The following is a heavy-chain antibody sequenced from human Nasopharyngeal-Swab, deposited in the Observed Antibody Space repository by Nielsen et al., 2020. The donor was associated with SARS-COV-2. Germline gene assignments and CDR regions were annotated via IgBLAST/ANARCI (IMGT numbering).Heavy chain of an antibody. CDR3: ARDSPASRGDY. D-gene: IGHD5-24*01. CDR2: IATNSGGT. Sequence: APLKVSCKASGSTLTPLSLHWVRQSPAQSLEWVGRIATNSGGTPYAHRFRGRGTMTRDTSVATAYMELSDLRSDDTAVYYCARDSPASRGDYWGQGTLVTVSS. J-gene: IGHJ4*02. V-gene: IGHV1-2*06. CDR1: GSTLTPLS.